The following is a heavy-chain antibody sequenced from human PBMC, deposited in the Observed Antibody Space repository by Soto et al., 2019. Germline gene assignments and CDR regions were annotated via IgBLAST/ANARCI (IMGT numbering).Heavy chain of an antibody. Sequence: QVQLVQSGAEVKKPGASLKVSCKASGYTFSNFGVSWVRQAPGQGLEWIGWINPDNGDTNYGQKFQGRATMTTDTFTNTAYMEVRGLRSDDTAVYYCARVVRVSAYLDYYMDVWGEGTTVTVSS. D-gene: IGHD3-10*02. CDR1: GYTFSNFG. CDR2: INPDNGDT. J-gene: IGHJ6*03. CDR3: ARVVRVSAYLDYYMDV. V-gene: IGHV1-18*01.